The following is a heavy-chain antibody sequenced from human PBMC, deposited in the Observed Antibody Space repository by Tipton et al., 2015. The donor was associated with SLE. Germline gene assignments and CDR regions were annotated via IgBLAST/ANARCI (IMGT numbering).Heavy chain of an antibody. CDR3: ARDFSTMDV. V-gene: IGHV3-30*14. J-gene: IGHJ6*02. D-gene: IGHD2-2*01. CDR2: ISYDGSNK. CDR1: GFIFSSYA. Sequence: SLRLSCAASGFIFSSYAMNWVRQAPGKGLEWVAVISYDGSNKYYADSVKGRFTISRDNSKNTLYLQMNSLRAEDTAVYYCARDFSTMDVWGQGTTVTVSS.